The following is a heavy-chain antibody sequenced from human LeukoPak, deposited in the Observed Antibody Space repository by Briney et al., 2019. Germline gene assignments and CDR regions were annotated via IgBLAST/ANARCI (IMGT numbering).Heavy chain of an antibody. CDR1: GGTISNYI. CDR2: IIPSLGIA. Sequence: GASVKVSCKVSGGTISNYIISWVRQAHGQGLQWMGRIIPSLGIANYAQKFQARVMITADKSTSTAYMELSGLRFEDTALYYCAGALHSPGMWAYDYWGQGSLVTVSS. J-gene: IGHJ4*02. D-gene: IGHD1-26*01. CDR3: AGALHSPGMWAYDY. V-gene: IGHV1-69*02.